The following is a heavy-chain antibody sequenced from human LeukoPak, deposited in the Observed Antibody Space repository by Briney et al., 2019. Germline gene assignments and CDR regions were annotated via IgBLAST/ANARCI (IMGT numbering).Heavy chain of an antibody. CDR3: ARARRPLYYYDSSGYYYHYYFDY. CDR1: GGSISSSNW. V-gene: IGHV4-4*02. Sequence: PSGTLSLTCAVSGGSISSSNWWSWVRQPPGRGLEWIGEINHSGSTNYNPSLKSRVTISVDTSKNQFSLKLSSVTAADTAVYYCARARRPLYYYDSSGYYYHYYFDYWGQGTLVTVSS. CDR2: INHSGST. J-gene: IGHJ4*02. D-gene: IGHD3-22*01.